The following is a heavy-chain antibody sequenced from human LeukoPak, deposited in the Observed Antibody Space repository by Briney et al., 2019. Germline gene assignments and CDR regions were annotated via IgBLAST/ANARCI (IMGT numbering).Heavy chain of an antibody. CDR1: GFTFSSYA. D-gene: IGHD6-19*01. Sequence: GGSLRLSCAASGFTFSSYAMSWVRQAPGKGLEWVSAISGSGGSTYYADSVKGRFTTSRDNSKNTLYLQMNSLRAEDTAVYYCAKDLEAGTSGYWGQGTLVTVSS. CDR3: AKDLEAGTSGY. V-gene: IGHV3-23*01. J-gene: IGHJ4*02. CDR2: ISGSGGST.